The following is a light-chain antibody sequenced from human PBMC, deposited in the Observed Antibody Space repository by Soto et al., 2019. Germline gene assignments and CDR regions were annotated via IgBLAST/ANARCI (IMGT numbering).Light chain of an antibody. CDR2: GAS. Sequence: EIVLTQSPGTLSLSPGERATLSCRASQNVDSNYLAWYQQKPGQPPRIIIYGASTRDTGVPTRFSGSGSGTEFTLTITSLQSEDFAVYYCQQYNNWPLWTFGQGTKVDI. CDR3: QQYNNWPLWT. J-gene: IGKJ1*01. V-gene: IGKV3D-15*01. CDR1: QNVDSN.